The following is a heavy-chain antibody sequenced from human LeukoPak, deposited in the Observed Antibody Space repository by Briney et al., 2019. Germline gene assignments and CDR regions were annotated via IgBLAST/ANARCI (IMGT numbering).Heavy chain of an antibody. Sequence: SETLSLTCTVSGGSISSYYWSWIRQPAGKGLEWIGEINHSGSTNYNPSLKSRVTISVDTSKNQFSLKLSSVTAADTAVYYCASDYGGNSGAFDIWGQGTMVTVSS. CDR2: INHSGST. CDR3: ASDYGGNSGAFDI. D-gene: IGHD4-23*01. V-gene: IGHV4-34*01. CDR1: GGSISSYY. J-gene: IGHJ3*02.